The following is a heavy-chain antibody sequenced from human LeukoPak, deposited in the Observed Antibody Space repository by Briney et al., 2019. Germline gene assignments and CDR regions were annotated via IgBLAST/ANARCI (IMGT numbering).Heavy chain of an antibody. CDR2: IYYSGST. CDR3: ARERVTRALRSAFDY. D-gene: IGHD5-18*01. CDR1: GGSISSYY. Sequence: SETLSLTCTVSGGSISSYYWSWLRQPPGKGLEWIGYIYYSGSTNYNPSLKGRVTISVDTSKNQFSLKLSSVTAADTAVYYCARERVTRALRSAFDYWGQGTLVTVSS. V-gene: IGHV4-59*01. J-gene: IGHJ4*02.